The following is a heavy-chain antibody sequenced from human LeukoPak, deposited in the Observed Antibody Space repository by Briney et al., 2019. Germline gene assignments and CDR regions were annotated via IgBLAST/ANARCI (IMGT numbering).Heavy chain of an antibody. CDR3: ARDIAVAGTRWFDP. CDR1: GGSISSNY. D-gene: IGHD6-19*01. CDR2: IFYTGST. J-gene: IGHJ5*02. Sequence: PSETLSLTCTVSGGSISSNYWSWIRQPPGKGLEWIGYIFYTGSTNYNPSLKSRVTISVLTSKNRFSLKLSSVTAADTAVYYCARDIAVAGTRWFDPWGQGTLVTVSS. V-gene: IGHV4-59*01.